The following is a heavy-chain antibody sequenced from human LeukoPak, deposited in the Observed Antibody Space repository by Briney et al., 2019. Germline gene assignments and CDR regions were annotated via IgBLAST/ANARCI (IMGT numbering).Heavy chain of an antibody. D-gene: IGHD1-26*01. CDR1: GFTFSGYA. J-gene: IGHJ6*03. CDR3: AKPFIVGATGYYYYYMDV. Sequence: GGSLRLSCAASGFTFSGYAMSWVRKAPGKGLEWVSGISRTGSTHYADSVKGRFTISRDNSKNTLYLQMNSLRAEDTAVYYCAKPFIVGATGYYYYYMDVWGKGTTVTVAS. V-gene: IGHV3-23*01. CDR2: ISRTGST.